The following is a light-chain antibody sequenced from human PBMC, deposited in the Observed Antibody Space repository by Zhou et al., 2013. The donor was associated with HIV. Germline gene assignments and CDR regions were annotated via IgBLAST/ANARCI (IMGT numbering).Light chain of an antibody. CDR2: AAS. CDR3: QQGHSTPLT. CDR1: QSITNY. Sequence: DIQMTQSPSSLSESVGERVTITCRASQSITNYVNWYQQRPGKAPKLLIYAASTLQSGVPSRFSGSGSGTEFTLTINSLQPEDCATYYCQQGHSTPLTFG. V-gene: IGKV1-39*01. J-gene: IGKJ5*01.